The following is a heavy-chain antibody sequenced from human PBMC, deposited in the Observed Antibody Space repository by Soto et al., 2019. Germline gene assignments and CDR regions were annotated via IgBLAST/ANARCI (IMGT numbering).Heavy chain of an antibody. CDR2: INHSGST. V-gene: IGHV4-34*01. D-gene: IGHD3-3*01. CDR3: ARGPYDFWSGYFYGMDV. Sequence: PXETLSLTCAVYGGSFSGYYWSWIRQPPGKGLEWIGEINHSGSTNYNPSLKSRVTISVDTSKNQFSLKLSSVTAADTAVYYCARGPYDFWSGYFYGMDVWGQGTTVTVSS. J-gene: IGHJ6*02. CDR1: GGSFSGYY.